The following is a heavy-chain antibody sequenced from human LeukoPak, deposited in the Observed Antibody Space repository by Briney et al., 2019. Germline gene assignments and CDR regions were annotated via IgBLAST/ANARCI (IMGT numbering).Heavy chain of an antibody. V-gene: IGHV4-59*01. CDR1: VGSISSYY. J-gene: IGHJ6*03. D-gene: IGHD3-10*01. CDR2: IHYSGST. CDR3: ARSGCYGSGSYYHYYYYYYMDV. Sequence: PSETLSLTCTVSVGSISSYYSSWIRHPPGKGLEWIGYIHYSGSTNYNPSLKSRVTISVDTSKNQFSLKLSSVTAADTAVYYCARSGCYGSGSYYHYYYYYYMDVWGKGTTVSISS.